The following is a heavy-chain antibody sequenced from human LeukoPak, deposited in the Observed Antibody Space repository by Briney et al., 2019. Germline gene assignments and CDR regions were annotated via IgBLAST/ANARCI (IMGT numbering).Heavy chain of an antibody. Sequence: GGSLRLSCAASGFTFSSYWMSWVRQAPGKGLEWVSVIESGGKTSYGDSVKGRFTISRDNSKNTPYLQMNSLVAEDTAVYYCTRDHRAMGRDTKGFDSWGQGTLVTVSS. CDR3: TRDHRAMGRDTKGFDS. J-gene: IGHJ5*01. D-gene: IGHD2-2*01. V-gene: IGHV3-53*01. CDR1: GFTFSSYW. CDR2: IESGGKT.